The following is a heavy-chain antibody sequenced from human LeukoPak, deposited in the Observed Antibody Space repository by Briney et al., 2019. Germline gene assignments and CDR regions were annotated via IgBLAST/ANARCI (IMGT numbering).Heavy chain of an antibody. CDR2: IYYSGNT. D-gene: IGHD3-16*01. Sequence: SETLSLTCTVSGGSISSGGYFWSWIRQHPGKGLEWIGYIYYSGNTYYSPSLKSRVTISIDTSKNQFSLKLSSVTAADTAVYYCARTFGESAYYSDYWGQGTLVSVSS. CDR1: GGSISSGGYF. J-gene: IGHJ4*02. V-gene: IGHV4-31*03. CDR3: ARTFGESAYYSDY.